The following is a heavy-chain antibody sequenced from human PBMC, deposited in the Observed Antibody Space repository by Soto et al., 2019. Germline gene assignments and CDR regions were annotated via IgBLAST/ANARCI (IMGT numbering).Heavy chain of an antibody. J-gene: IGHJ4*02. D-gene: IGHD6-19*01. CDR2: INGSGDTT. CDR3: AKDYGSGWSADY. Sequence: GGSLRLSCAASGFTFSSYVMSWVRQTPGKRLEWVSGINGSGDTTYYADSVKGRFTVTRDNSRNTVFLQMNSLRGDDTAVYYCAKDYGSGWSADYWGQGALVTVYS. V-gene: IGHV3-23*01. CDR1: GFTFSSYV.